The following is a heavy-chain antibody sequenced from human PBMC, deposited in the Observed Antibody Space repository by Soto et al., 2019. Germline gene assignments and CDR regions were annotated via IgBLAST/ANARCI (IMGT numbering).Heavy chain of an antibody. Sequence: SETLSLTCTVSGGSISSYYWSWIRQPPGKGLEWIGYIYYSGSTNYNPSLKSRVTISVDTSKNQFSLKLSSMTAADTAVYYCARHRYCSSTSCYATGDAFDIWGQGTMVTV. CDR3: ARHRYCSSTSCYATGDAFDI. J-gene: IGHJ3*02. CDR1: GGSISSYY. D-gene: IGHD2-2*01. V-gene: IGHV4-59*08. CDR2: IYYSGST.